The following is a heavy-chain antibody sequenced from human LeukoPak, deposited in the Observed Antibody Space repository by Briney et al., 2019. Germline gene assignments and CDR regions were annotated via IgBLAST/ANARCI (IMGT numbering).Heavy chain of an antibody. J-gene: IGHJ4*02. CDR1: GFIFRNYH. D-gene: IGHD3-9*01. Sequence: GGSLRLSRAASGFIFRNYHMHWVRQAPGQGLEGVSSVSSSSTYISYADSVKGRFTISRDNAKNSLYLEMSSLRAEDTAVYYCARDRDWSFDYWGQGTLVTASS. CDR3: ARDRDWSFDY. CDR2: VSSSSTYI. V-gene: IGHV3-21*06.